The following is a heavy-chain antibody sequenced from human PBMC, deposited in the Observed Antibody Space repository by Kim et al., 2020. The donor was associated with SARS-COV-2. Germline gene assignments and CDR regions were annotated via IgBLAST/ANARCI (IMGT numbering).Heavy chain of an antibody. Sequence: GGSLRLSCAASGFTFSSYGMHWVRQAPGKGLEWVAVISYDGSNKYYADSVKGRFTISRDNSKNTLYLQMNSLRAEDTAVYYCARDDRAIRYFDWLLHGVDYWGQGTLVTVSS. CDR2: ISYDGSNK. V-gene: IGHV3-33*05. CDR3: ARDDRAIRYFDWLLHGVDY. J-gene: IGHJ4*02. D-gene: IGHD3-9*01. CDR1: GFTFSSYG.